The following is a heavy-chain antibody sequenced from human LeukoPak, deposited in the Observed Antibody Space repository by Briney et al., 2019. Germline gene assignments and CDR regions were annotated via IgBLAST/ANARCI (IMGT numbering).Heavy chain of an antibody. D-gene: IGHD3-3*01. J-gene: IGHJ5*02. CDR1: GYTFTSYD. CDR2: MNPNSGNT. V-gene: IGHV1-8*01. Sequence: GASVKVSCKASGYTFTSYDINWVRHATGQGLEWMGWMNPNSGNTGYAQKFQGRVTMTRNTSISTAYMELSSLRSEDTAVYYCARGLKYITIFGVVIGHNWFDPWGQGTLVTVSS. CDR3: ARGLKYITIFGVVIGHNWFDP.